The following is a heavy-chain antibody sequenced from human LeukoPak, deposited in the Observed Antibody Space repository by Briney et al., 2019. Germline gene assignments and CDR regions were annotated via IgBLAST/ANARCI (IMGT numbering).Heavy chain of an antibody. V-gene: IGHV3-21*01. D-gene: IGHD3-22*01. J-gene: IGHJ4*02. CDR2: ISSSSSYI. Sequence: GGSLRLSCAASGFTFSSYSMNWVRQAPGKGLEWVSSISSSSSYIYYADSAKGRFTISRDNAKNSLYLQMNSLRAEDTAVYYCARESGYYYDSSGYYAVFDYWGQGTLVTVSS. CDR1: GFTFSSYS. CDR3: ARESGYYYDSSGYYAVFDY.